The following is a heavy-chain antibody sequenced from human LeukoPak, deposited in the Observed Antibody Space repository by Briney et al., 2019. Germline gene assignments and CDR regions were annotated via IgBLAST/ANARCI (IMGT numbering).Heavy chain of an antibody. CDR2: ISAYNGNT. CDR3: ATDDIAVAGTNFDY. V-gene: IGHV1-18*01. D-gene: IGHD6-19*01. J-gene: IGHJ4*02. Sequence: ASVKVSCKASGYTFTSYGISWVRQAPGQGLDWMGWISAYNGNTNYAHHLQGRVTMTTDTSTSTAYMELRSLISDDTAVYFCATDDIAVAGTNFDYWGQGTLVTVSS. CDR1: GYTFTSYG.